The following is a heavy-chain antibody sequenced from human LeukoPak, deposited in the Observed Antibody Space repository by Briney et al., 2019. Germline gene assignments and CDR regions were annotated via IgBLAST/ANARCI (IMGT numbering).Heavy chain of an antibody. CDR2: IWHDESIK. CDR3: AKSPGIGTYGDRSTAVDY. V-gene: IGHV3-30*02. J-gene: IGHJ4*02. Sequence: GGSLRLSCGASGSTFSASDMHWVRQAPGKGLEWVAVIWHDESIKSYADSVKGRFTVSKDNSKNTLFLQMNSLRAEDTAVYYCAKSPGIGTYGDRSTAVDYWGQGTLVTVSS. D-gene: IGHD4-17*01. CDR1: GSTFSASD.